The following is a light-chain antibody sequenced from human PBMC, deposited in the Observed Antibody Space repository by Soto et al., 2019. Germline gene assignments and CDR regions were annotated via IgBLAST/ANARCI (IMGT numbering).Light chain of an antibody. J-gene: IGLJ2*01. CDR2: DVS. V-gene: IGLV2-11*01. CDR1: SSDVGGYNY. Sequence: QSALTQPRSVSGSPGQSVAISCTGTSSDVGGYNYVSWYQQHPGKAPKLMIYDVSKRPSGVPDRFSGSKSGNTASLTISGLQAGDEADYYCCSYAGSYTYVVFGGGTKATVL. CDR3: CSYAGSYTYVV.